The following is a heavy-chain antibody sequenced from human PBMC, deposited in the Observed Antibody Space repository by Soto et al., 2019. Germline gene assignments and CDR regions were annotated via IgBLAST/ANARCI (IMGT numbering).Heavy chain of an antibody. D-gene: IGHD4-17*01. CDR1: GFTFSSYD. Sequence: EVQLVDSGGGLVQPGGSLRLSCAASGFTFSSYDMHWVRQATGKSLEWVSAIDAAGDTYYPDSVKGRFTISRENARDLLYLQMNSLRAGDTAVYYCARGATVTSDSFDVWGRGTMVTVSS. J-gene: IGHJ3*01. CDR3: ARGATVTSDSFDV. CDR2: IDAAGDT. V-gene: IGHV3-13*01.